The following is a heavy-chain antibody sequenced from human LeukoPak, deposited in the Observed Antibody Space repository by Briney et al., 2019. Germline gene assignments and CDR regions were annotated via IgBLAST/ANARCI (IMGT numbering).Heavy chain of an antibody. CDR2: IDWDDDK. J-gene: IGHJ3*02. V-gene: IGHV2-70*01. CDR3: ARANLGIAAADDAFDI. D-gene: IGHD6-13*01. Sequence: SGPALVKPTQTLTLTCTFSGFSLSTSGMCVSWIRQPPGKALEWLALIDWDDDKYYSTSLKTRLTISKDTSKNQVVLTMTNMDPVDTATYYCARANLGIAAADDAFDIWGQGTMVTVSS. CDR1: GFSLSTSGMC.